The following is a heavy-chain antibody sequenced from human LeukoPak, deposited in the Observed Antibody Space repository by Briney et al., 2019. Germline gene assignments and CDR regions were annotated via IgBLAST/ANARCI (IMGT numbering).Heavy chain of an antibody. CDR1: GFTFSSSA. CDR3: AKGGLRDGYNYAS. V-gene: IGHV3-23*01. D-gene: IGHD5-24*01. CDR2: ISDTGRLS. J-gene: IGHJ5*02. Sequence: PGGSLRFSCAASGFTFSSSAMSWVRQAPGKGLEWVAAISDTGRLSYCADSVNGRFTISRDNSKNTLSLQMNSLRAADTAVYYCAKGGLRDGYNYASWGQGTLITVSS.